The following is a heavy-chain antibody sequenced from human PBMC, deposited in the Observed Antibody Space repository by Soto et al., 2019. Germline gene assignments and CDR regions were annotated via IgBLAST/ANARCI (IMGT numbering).Heavy chain of an antibody. Sequence: PGRSLRLSCAASGFTFSSYAMHRVRQAPGKGLEWVAVISYDGSNKYYADSVKGRFTISRDNSKNTLYLQMNSLRAEDTAVYYCARESLTTVVTKAAFDIWGQGTMVTVSS. CDR3: ARESLTTVVTKAAFDI. CDR1: GFTFSSYA. CDR2: ISYDGSNK. J-gene: IGHJ3*02. D-gene: IGHD4-17*01. V-gene: IGHV3-30-3*01.